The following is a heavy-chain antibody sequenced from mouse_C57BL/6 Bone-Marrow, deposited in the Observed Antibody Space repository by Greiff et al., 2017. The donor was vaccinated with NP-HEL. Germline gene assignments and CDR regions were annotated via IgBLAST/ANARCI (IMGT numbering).Heavy chain of an antibody. D-gene: IGHD1-1*01. Sequence: VQLQQSGAELAKPGASVKLSCKASGYTFTSYWMHWVKQRPGQGLEWIGYINPSSGYTKYNQKFKDKATLTADKSSSTAYMQLSSLTYEDSAVYSCASPIYYYCSTFAYWGQGTLVTVSA. V-gene: IGHV1-7*01. CDR3: ASPIYYYCSTFAY. J-gene: IGHJ3*01. CDR1: GYTFTSYW. CDR2: INPSSGYT.